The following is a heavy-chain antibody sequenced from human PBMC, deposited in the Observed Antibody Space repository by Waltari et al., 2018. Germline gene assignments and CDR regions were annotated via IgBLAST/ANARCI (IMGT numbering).Heavy chain of an antibody. V-gene: IGHV1-69*05. D-gene: IGHD6-19*01. J-gene: IGHJ4*02. CDR3: ARDLDSRGWYGASWYY. CDR1: GGTFSSYA. Sequence: QVQLVQSGAEVKKPGSSVKVSCKASGGTFSSYAISWVRQAPGQGLEWMGGIIPILGTANDAQKFQGRGTITTDESTSTAYMELSSLRSEDTAVYYCARDLDSRGWYGASWYYWGQGTLVTVSS. CDR2: IIPILGTA.